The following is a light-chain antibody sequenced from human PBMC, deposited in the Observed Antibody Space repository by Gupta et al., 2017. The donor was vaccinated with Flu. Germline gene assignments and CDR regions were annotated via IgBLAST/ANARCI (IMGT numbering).Light chain of an antibody. V-gene: IGKV3-15*01. CDR3: QQYDDWHRT. CDR1: QSVSSH. CDR2: GAS. Sequence: DIVMTQSPATLSVSPGERATLSCRASQSVSSHLAWYQQKPGQPPRLLIYGASTRATDVPARFSGSGSGAEFSLTISGLQSEDFAVYYCQQYDDWHRTFGQGTKVEVK. J-gene: IGKJ1*01.